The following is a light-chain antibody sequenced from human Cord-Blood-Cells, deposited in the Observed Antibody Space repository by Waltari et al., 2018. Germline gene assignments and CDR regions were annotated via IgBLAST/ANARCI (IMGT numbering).Light chain of an antibody. CDR3: SSYTSSSTFV. V-gene: IGLV2-14*01. J-gene: IGLJ1*01. CDR2: DVS. CDR1: SSDVCGYNY. Sequence: QSALTQPASVAGSPGQSITISCTVTSSDVCGYNYVSWYQQHPGKAPNLMIYDVSKRPSGVSNRFSGSKSGNTASLTISGLQAEDEADYYCSSYTSSSTFVFGTGTKVTVL.